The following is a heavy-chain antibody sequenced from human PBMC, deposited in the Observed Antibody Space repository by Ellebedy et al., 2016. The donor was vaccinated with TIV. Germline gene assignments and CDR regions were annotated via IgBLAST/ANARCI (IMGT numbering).Heavy chain of an antibody. CDR1: GFTFGSFA. J-gene: IGHJ4*02. D-gene: IGHD3-16*01. CDR3: AKGSSSGFNYDRVGFDD. V-gene: IGHV3-23*01. CDR2: ISGDGVNT. Sequence: GESLKISCAASGFTFGSFAMHWVRQAPGKGLEWLSVISGDGVNTDHADSVKGQFTITRDNFKNTLYLQLNRLTTEDTAVYYCAKGSSSGFNYDRVGFDDWGQGTPVTVSS.